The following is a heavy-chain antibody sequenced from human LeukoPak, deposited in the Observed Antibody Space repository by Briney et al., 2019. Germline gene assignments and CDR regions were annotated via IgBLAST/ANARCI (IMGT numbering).Heavy chain of an antibody. Sequence: ASVKVSCKASGYTFTSYGISWVRQAPGQGLEWMGWINPNSGGTNYAQKFQGRVTMTRDTSISTAYMEPSRLRSDDTAVYYCARSLPADYGSGSYYQAYWGQGTLVTVSS. CDR2: INPNSGGT. V-gene: IGHV1-2*02. CDR3: ARSLPADYGSGSYYQAY. D-gene: IGHD3-10*01. J-gene: IGHJ4*02. CDR1: GYTFTSYG.